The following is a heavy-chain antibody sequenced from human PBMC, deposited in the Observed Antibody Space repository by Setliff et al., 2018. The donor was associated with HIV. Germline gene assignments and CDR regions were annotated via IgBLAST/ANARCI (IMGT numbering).Heavy chain of an antibody. J-gene: IGHJ4*02. D-gene: IGHD5-18*01. CDR3: ARGARGYSYG. V-gene: IGHV3-48*04. CDR1: GFTFSIYD. Sequence: QPGGSLRLSCAASGFTFSIYDMNWVRQAPGKGLEWVSSISVDNTTIYYADSVKVRFTISRDSAKNALYLEMNSLRAEDTAVYYCARGARGYSYGWGQGTLVTVSS. CDR2: ISVDNTTI.